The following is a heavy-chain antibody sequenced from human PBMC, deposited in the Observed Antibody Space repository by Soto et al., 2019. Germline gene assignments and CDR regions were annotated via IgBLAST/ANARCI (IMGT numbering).Heavy chain of an antibody. D-gene: IGHD6-19*01. CDR3: AKGISAQWLVNWFDP. CDR1: GFTFDDYA. V-gene: IGHV3-9*01. CDR2: ISWNSGSI. Sequence: EVQLVESGGGLVQPGRSLRLSCAASGFTFDDYAMHWVRQAPGKGLEWVSGISWNSGSIGYADSVKGRFTISRDNAKNSLYLQMNSLRAEDTALYYCAKGISAQWLVNWFDPWGQGTLVTVSS. J-gene: IGHJ5*02.